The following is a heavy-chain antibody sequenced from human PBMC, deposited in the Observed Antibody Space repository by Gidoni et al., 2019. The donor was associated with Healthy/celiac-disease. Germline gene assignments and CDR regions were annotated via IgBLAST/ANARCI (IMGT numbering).Heavy chain of an antibody. CDR2: ST. CDR3: VRAITGIAVAE. Sequence: STYYADSVKGRFTISRDNSKNTLYLQMSSLRAEDTAVYYCVRAITGIAVAEWGQGTLVTVSS. D-gene: IGHD6-19*01. J-gene: IGHJ4*02. V-gene: IGHV3-64D*06.